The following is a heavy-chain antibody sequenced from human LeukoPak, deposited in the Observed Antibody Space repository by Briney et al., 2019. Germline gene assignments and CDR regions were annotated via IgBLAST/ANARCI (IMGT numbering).Heavy chain of an antibody. CDR1: GFTFSSYS. Sequence: GGSLRLSCAASGFTFSSYSMNWVRQAPGKGLEWVSSISSSSSYIYYADSVKGRSTISRDNAKNSLYLQMNSLRAEDTAVYYCARDGWELLRAFDIWGQGTMVTVSS. V-gene: IGHV3-21*01. D-gene: IGHD1-26*01. CDR2: ISSSSSYI. J-gene: IGHJ3*02. CDR3: ARDGWELLRAFDI.